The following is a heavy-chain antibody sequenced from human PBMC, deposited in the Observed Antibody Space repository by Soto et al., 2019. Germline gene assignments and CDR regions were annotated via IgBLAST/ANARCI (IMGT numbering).Heavy chain of an antibody. J-gene: IGHJ4*02. CDR2: INMDGSST. V-gene: IGHV3-74*01. Sequence: PGGSLRLSCAACGFTFSNYWMHWVRQGPGKGLVWVSRINMDGSSTDYADSMKGRFTISRDNAKNSLYLQMNSLRAEDTAVYYCARENAYGDPNSFDYWGQGTLVTVSS. CDR1: GFTFSNYW. D-gene: IGHD4-17*01. CDR3: ARENAYGDPNSFDY.